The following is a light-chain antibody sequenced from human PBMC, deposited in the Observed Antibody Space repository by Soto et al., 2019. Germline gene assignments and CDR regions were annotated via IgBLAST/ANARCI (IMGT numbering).Light chain of an antibody. V-gene: IGKV3-15*01. CDR1: QSVSSSY. CDR3: QQYNNWPRA. Sequence: EIVLTQSPVTLSLSPGERATLSCRASQSVSSSYLAWYQQKPGQAPRLLIYDASTRATGIPARFSGSGSGTEFTLTISSLQSEDFAVYYCQQYNNWPRAFGQGTKVDIK. J-gene: IGKJ1*01. CDR2: DAS.